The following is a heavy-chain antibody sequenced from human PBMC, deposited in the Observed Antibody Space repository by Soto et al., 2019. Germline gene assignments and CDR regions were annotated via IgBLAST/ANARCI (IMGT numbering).Heavy chain of an antibody. CDR1: GFTFSSYA. D-gene: IGHD3-22*01. V-gene: IGHV3-30*14. Sequence: QVQLVESGGGVVQPGRSLRLSCAASGFTFSSYAMHWVRQAPGKGLEWVAVISYDGSNKYYADSVKGRFTISRDNSKNTLYLQMDSLRAEDTGVYYCGKGGVTLLPPSRAFDIWGQGTMVTVSS. CDR2: ISYDGSNK. CDR3: GKGGVTLLPPSRAFDI. J-gene: IGHJ3*02.